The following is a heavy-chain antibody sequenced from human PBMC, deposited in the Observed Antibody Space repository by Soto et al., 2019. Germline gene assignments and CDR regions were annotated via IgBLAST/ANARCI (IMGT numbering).Heavy chain of an antibody. CDR1: GFTFSSYG. CDR3: ARDLVDFWSGYVYDAFDI. Sequence: QVQLVESGGGVVQPGRSLRLSCAASGFTFSSYGMHWVRQAPGKGLEGVAVIWYDGSNKYYADSVKGRFTISRDNSKNTLYLYMNSMRAEDTAVYYCARDLVDFWSGYVYDAFDIWGQGTMVTVSS. CDR2: IWYDGSNK. D-gene: IGHD3-3*01. J-gene: IGHJ3*02. V-gene: IGHV3-33*01.